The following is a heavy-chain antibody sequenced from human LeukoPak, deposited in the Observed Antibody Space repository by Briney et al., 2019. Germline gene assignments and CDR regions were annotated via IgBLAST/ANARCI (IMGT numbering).Heavy chain of an antibody. J-gene: IGHJ4*02. CDR2: ISSSGSTI. V-gene: IGHV3-48*01. D-gene: IGHD1-14*01. Sequence: GGSLRLFCVGSGFTFSIYSMNWVRQAPGKGLEWVSYISSSGSTIYYADSVKGRFTISRDNAKNSLYLQMNSLRAEDTTVYYCARSRTGGYFDYWGQGSLVTVSS. CDR1: GFTFSIYS. CDR3: ARSRTGGYFDY.